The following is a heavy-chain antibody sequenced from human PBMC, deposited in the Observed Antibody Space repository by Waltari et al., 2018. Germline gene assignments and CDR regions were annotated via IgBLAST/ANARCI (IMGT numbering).Heavy chain of an antibody. CDR2: ISSSSSYI. CDR3: ARYVSHYYYYGMDV. CDR1: GFTFSSYS. Sequence: EVQLVESGGGLVKPGGSLRLSCAASGFTFSSYSMNWVRQAPGKGLEWVSSISSSSSYIYYADSVKGRFTISRDNAKNSLYLQMNSLRAEDTAVYYCARYVSHYYYYGMDVWGQGTTVTVSS. V-gene: IGHV3-21*01. D-gene: IGHD3-16*01. J-gene: IGHJ6*02.